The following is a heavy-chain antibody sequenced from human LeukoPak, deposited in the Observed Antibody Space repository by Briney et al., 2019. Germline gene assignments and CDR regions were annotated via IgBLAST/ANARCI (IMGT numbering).Heavy chain of an antibody. D-gene: IGHD1-26*01. Sequence: KPSETLSLTCTVSGGSISSSNYYWGWIRQPPGKGLEWIGSIYYSESSYYNPSLKSRVTISVDTSKNQFSLKLSSVTAADMAVYYCAGGAQPDTFDIWGQGTMVTVSS. CDR3: AGGAQPDTFDI. J-gene: IGHJ3*02. V-gene: IGHV4-39*07. CDR2: IYYSESS. CDR1: GGSISSSNYY.